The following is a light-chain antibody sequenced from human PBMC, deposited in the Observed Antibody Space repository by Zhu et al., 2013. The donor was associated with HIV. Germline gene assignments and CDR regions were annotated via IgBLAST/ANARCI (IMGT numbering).Light chain of an antibody. CDR3: QQRHDWPRT. CDR1: QVVDTRY. V-gene: IGKV3-11*01. J-gene: IGKJ1*01. Sequence: DTVLTQSPGTLSLSPGERATLSCRASQVVDTRYLAWYQQKPGQAPRLIIYDASKRLTGIPARFSGSGSGTDFTLTISSLEPEDIAVYYCQQRHDWPRTFGQGTRVDIK. CDR2: DAS.